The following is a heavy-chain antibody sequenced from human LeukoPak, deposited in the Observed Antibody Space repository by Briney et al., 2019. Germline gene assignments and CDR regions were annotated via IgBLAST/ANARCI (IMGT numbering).Heavy chain of an antibody. D-gene: IGHD1-26*01. CDR3: ARALGSSSDY. CDR1: GFTFSSYA. V-gene: IGHV3-74*01. CDR2: LNDDGSYT. J-gene: IGHJ4*02. Sequence: PGGSLRLSCAASGFTFSSYAMSGVRQAPGKGLVWVSRLNDDGSYTNYADSVKGRFTISRDNAKNTLYLQMHSLRAEDTAVYYCARALGSSSDYWGQGTLVTVSS.